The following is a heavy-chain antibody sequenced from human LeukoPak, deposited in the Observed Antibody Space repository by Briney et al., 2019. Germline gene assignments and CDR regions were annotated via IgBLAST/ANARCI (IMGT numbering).Heavy chain of an antibody. V-gene: IGHV1-46*01. J-gene: IGHJ4*02. CDR3: ARGATVTTVDY. D-gene: IGHD4-17*01. CDR1: GYTFTSYY. Sequence: ASGKFSCKASGYTFTSYYMHWVRQAPGQGLEWIGIINPSGGSTSYAQKFHGKVTMTSDMSTRTVYMELSSLRYEDTAVYYCARGATVTTVDYWGQGTLVTVSS. CDR2: INPSGGST.